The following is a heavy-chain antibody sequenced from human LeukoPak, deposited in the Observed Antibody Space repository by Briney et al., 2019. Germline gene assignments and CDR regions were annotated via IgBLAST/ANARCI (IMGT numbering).Heavy chain of an antibody. CDR3: ARFAVHRRIAVTGQFGLDY. Sequence: GASVKVSCKASGYTFTSYGISWVRQAPGQGLEWMGIINPSGGTTNYAQKFQGRVTMTRDPSTSTVYMELSSLRSEDTAVYYCARFAVHRRIAVTGQFGLDYWGRGTLVTVSS. CDR2: INPSGGTT. CDR1: GYTFTSYG. V-gene: IGHV1-46*01. J-gene: IGHJ4*02. D-gene: IGHD6-19*01.